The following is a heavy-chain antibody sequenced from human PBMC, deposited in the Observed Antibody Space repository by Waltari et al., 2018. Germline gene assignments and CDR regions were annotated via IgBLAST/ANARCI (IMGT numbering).Heavy chain of an antibody. J-gene: IGHJ5*02. CDR1: GGSISGFY. D-gene: IGHD2-21*02. CDR3: ARGGGGDWEWFDP. Sequence: QVQLQESGPSLLKPSETLSLIFTVSGGSISGFYWSWVRQPPGKGLDWIGYIYYTGSTHFIPSLTSRVTMSVDQSKNQFSLRLSSVTAAEPVFYYCARGGGGDWEWFDPWGQGTLVTVSS. V-gene: IGHV4-59*01. CDR2: IYYTGST.